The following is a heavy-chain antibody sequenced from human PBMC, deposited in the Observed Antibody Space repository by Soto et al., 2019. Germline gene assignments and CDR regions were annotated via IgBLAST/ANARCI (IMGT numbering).Heavy chain of an antibody. Sequence: QITLKESGPTLVKPTQTLTLTCTFSGFSLSTSGVGVGWIRQPPGKALEWLALIYWDDDKRYSPSLKSRLTIPKDPSKTQVVLTMTNMDPVDTATYYCAHLTYYYDSSGYYSRAEYFQHWGQGTLVTVSS. V-gene: IGHV2-5*02. CDR2: IYWDDDK. CDR1: GFSLSTSGVG. J-gene: IGHJ1*01. CDR3: AHLTYYYDSSGYYSRAEYFQH. D-gene: IGHD3-22*01.